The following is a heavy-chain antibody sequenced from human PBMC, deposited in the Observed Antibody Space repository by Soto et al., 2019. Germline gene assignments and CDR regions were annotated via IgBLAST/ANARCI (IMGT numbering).Heavy chain of an antibody. CDR3: ARFGKSGYYYGMDV. Sequence: SETLSLTCTVSGGSISSSSYYWGWIRQPPGKGLEWIGSIYYSGSTYYNPSLKSRVTISVDTSKNQFSLKLSSVTAADTAVYYCARFGKSGYYYGMDVWGQGTTVTVSS. CDR2: IYYSGST. V-gene: IGHV4-39*01. CDR1: GGSISSSSYY. J-gene: IGHJ6*02. D-gene: IGHD3-3*01.